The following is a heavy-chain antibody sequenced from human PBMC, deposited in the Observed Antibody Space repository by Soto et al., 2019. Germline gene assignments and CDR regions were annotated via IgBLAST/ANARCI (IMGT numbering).Heavy chain of an antibody. Sequence: GGSLRLSCAASGLIFSDVWMTWVRQAPGKGLEWVGRIKTKPDDGTIDYAAPVRGRFTISRDDSKNTLYLQMTSLTPDDTGVYYCATSNLGVDFWGPGTLVTVSS. J-gene: IGHJ4*02. CDR3: ATSNLGVDF. CDR2: IKTKPDDGTI. V-gene: IGHV3-15*01. D-gene: IGHD1-1*01. CDR1: GLIFSDVW.